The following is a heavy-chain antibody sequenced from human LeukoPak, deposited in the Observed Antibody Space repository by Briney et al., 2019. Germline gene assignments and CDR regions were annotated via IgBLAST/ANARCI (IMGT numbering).Heavy chain of an antibody. J-gene: IGHJ4*02. D-gene: IGHD1-26*01. CDR2: IWFDGSNK. V-gene: IGHV3-33*01. Sequence: PGRSLRLSCAASGFAFSSYGMHWVRQAPGKGLEWVAVIWFDGSNKYYADSVKGRFIISRDNSKKTLYLQMNSLRAEDTAVYYCARARGSYNVGYDYWGQGALVTVSS. CDR1: GFAFSSYG. CDR3: ARARGSYNVGYDY.